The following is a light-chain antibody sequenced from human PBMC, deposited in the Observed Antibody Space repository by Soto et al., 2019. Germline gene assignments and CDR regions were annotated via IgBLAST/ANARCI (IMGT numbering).Light chain of an antibody. Sequence: DIQMTQSPSTLSASVGDIVTITCRARLSFSRWLAWYQQKPGKAPKLLIYKVSTLETGVPSRFSGSGSGTEVTLSSIVLKPDDFATYYCQQYYAYPLTFGCGTKV. J-gene: IGKJ4*01. CDR1: LSFSRW. CDR2: KVS. V-gene: IGKV1-5*03. CDR3: QQYYAYPLT.